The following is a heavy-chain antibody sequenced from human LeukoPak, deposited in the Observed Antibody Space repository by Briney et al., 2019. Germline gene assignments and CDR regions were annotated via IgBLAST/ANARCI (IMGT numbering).Heavy chain of an antibody. Sequence: SETLSLTCTVSGGSISCNSCYWGWIRQPPGKGLEWIASIYYSGSTYYNPSLKSRVTISVDTSKNQFSLRLRSVTAADTAIYYCARRNHFFDYWGQGTLVTVYS. CDR3: ARRNHFFDY. D-gene: IGHD1-14*01. J-gene: IGHJ4*02. V-gene: IGHV4-39*01. CDR1: GGSISCNSCY. CDR2: IYYSGST.